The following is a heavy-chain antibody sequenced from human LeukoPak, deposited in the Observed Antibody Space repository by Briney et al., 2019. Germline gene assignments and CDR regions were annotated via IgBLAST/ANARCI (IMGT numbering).Heavy chain of an antibody. Sequence: ASVKVSCKGYGYTFINHDIYWVRQAAGQGLEWMGWMNSNSGNTGYAQKFQGRVTFTRDTSISTAYMELYSLTSDDTAVYYCAREPERSRYDFWSGNYYYYMDVWGKGTTVTVSS. J-gene: IGHJ6*03. V-gene: IGHV1-8*03. D-gene: IGHD3-3*01. CDR1: GYTFINHD. CDR3: AREPERSRYDFWSGNYYYYMDV. CDR2: MNSNSGNT.